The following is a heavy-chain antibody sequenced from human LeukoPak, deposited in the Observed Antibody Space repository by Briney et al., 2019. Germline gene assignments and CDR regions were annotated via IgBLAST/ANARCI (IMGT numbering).Heavy chain of an antibody. D-gene: IGHD6-13*01. CDR1: EFTFSSYW. Sequence: PGGSLRLSCAAFEFTFSSYWMHWVRQAPGKGLVWVSRINSDGSSTSYADSVKGRFTISRDNAKNTLYLQMNSLRAEDTAVYYCARALRYSSPFDYWGQGTLVTVSS. V-gene: IGHV3-74*01. CDR2: INSDGSST. J-gene: IGHJ4*02. CDR3: ARALRYSSPFDY.